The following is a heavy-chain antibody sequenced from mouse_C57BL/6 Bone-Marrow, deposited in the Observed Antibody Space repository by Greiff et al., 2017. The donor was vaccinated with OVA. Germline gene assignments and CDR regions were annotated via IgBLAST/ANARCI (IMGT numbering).Heavy chain of an antibody. V-gene: IGHV2-6*03. CDR3: ARGGWLPRRGYYAMDY. D-gene: IGHD2-3*01. Sequence: VHLVESGPGLVAPSQSLSITCTVSGFSLTSYGVHWVRQPPGKGLEWLVVIWSDGSTTYNSALKSRLSISKDNSKSQVFLKMNSLQTDDTAMYYCARGGWLPRRGYYAMDYWGQGTSVTVSS. J-gene: IGHJ4*01. CDR2: IWSDGST. CDR1: GFSLTSYG.